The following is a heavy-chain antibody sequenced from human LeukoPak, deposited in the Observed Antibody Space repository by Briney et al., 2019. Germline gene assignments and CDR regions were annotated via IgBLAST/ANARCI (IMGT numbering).Heavy chain of an antibody. CDR2: IIPILGIA. CDR3: ARMGREGMATQGK. Sequence: SVKVSCKASGGTFSSYAISWVRQAPGQGLEWMGRIIPILGIANYAQKFRGRVTITADKSTSTAYMELSSLRSEDTAVYYCARMGREGMATQGKWGQGTLVTVSS. D-gene: IGHD5-24*01. V-gene: IGHV1-69*04. CDR1: GGTFSSYA. J-gene: IGHJ4*02.